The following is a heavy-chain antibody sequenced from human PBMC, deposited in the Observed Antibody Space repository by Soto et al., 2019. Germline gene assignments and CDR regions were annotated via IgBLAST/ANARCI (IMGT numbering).Heavy chain of an antibody. Sequence: SRSRRNSDHQTTGKGLEWVSYISSSSSTIYYADSVKGRFTISRDNAKNSLYLQMNSLRDEDTAVYYCARERHCTNGVCYDYYGMDVWGQGTTVTVSS. CDR1: SRSR. J-gene: IGHJ6*02. CDR3: ARERHCTNGVCYDYYGMDV. D-gene: IGHD2-8*01. CDR2: ISSSSSTI. V-gene: IGHV3-48*02.